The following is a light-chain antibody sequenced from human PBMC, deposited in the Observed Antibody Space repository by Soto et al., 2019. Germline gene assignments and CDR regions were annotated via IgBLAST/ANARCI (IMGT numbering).Light chain of an antibody. Sequence: QSALTQPASVSGSPGQSITISSTGSSNDVGAYNYVSWYQQHPGKAPKLMIYDVTNRPSGVSDRFSGSKSGNTASLTISGLQAEDETDYYFSSHTRSGNRVFGTGTKLTVL. CDR2: DVT. J-gene: IGLJ1*01. V-gene: IGLV2-14*03. CDR1: SNDVGAYNY. CDR3: SSHTRSGNRV.